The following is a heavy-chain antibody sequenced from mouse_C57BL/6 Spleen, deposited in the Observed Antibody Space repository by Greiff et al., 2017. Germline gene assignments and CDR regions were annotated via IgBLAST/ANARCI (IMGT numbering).Heavy chain of an antibody. V-gene: IGHV14-1*01. CDR2: IDPEEGDT. Sequence: VQLQQSGAELVRPGASVKLSCTASGFNIKDYYMNWVKQRPEQGLEWIGRIDPEEGDTEYAPKFQGKATMTADTSSNTAYLQLSSLTSEDTAVYYCTTYGISYDDYWGQGTTLTASS. CDR3: TTYGISYDDY. J-gene: IGHJ2*01. D-gene: IGHD1-1*01. CDR1: GFNIKDYY.